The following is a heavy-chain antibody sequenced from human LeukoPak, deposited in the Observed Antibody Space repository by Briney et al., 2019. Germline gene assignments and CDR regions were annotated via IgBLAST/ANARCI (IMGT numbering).Heavy chain of an antibody. CDR3: ARGLYGDYASG. D-gene: IGHD4-17*01. V-gene: IGHV3-20*04. CDR1: GFTFDDYG. Sequence: GGSLRLSCAASGFTFDDYGMSWVRQAPGKGLEWVSGVNWNVGSTGYADSVKGRFTISRDNAKNSLYLQMNSLRAEDTALYYCARGLYGDYASGWGQGTLVTVSS. CDR2: VNWNVGST. J-gene: IGHJ4*02.